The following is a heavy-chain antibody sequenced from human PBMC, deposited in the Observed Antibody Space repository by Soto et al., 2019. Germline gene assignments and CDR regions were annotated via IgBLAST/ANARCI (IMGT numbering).Heavy chain of an antibody. J-gene: IGHJ3*02. Sequence: ASVKVSCKASGYTFTSYGISWVRQAPGQGLEWMGWISAYNGNTNYAQKLQGRVTMTTDTSTSTAYMELRSLRSDDTAVYYCARARGYDSSGYYYDDAFDIWGQGTMVTVSS. CDR2: ISAYNGNT. V-gene: IGHV1-18*01. CDR3: ARARGYDSSGYYYDDAFDI. D-gene: IGHD3-22*01. CDR1: GYTFTSYG.